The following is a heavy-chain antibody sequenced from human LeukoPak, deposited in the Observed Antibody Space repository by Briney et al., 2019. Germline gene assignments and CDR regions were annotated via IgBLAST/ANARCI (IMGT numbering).Heavy chain of an antibody. Sequence: GGSLRLSCAASGFTFSSYAMSWVRQAPGKGLEWVSAISGSGGSTYYADSVKGRFTISRDNSKNTLYLQMNSLRAEDTAVYYCAKAPIIAARPAEYFQHWGQGTLVTVSS. CDR1: GFTFSSYA. J-gene: IGHJ1*01. V-gene: IGHV3-23*01. CDR2: ISGSGGST. D-gene: IGHD6-6*01. CDR3: AKAPIIAARPAEYFQH.